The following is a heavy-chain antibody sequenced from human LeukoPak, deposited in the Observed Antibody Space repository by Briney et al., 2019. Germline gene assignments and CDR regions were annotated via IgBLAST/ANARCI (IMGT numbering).Heavy chain of an antibody. CDR2: INPNGGGT. CDR1: GYTFTGYY. J-gene: IGHJ4*02. CDR3: ARLTSYCSSTSCYLNL. V-gene: IGHV1-2*02. D-gene: IGHD2-2*01. Sequence: ASVKVSCKASGYTFTGYYMHWVRQAPGQGLEWMGWINPNGGGTNYAQKFQGRVTMTRDTSISTAYMELSRLRSDDTAVYYCARLTSYCSSTSCYLNLWGQGTLVTVSS.